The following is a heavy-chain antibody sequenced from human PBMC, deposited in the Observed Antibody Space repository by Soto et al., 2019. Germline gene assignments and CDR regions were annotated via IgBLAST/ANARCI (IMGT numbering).Heavy chain of an antibody. CDR3: ARDGDPTYYYYGMDV. Sequence: QVQLVESGGGVVQPGRSLRLSCAASGFTFSSYGMHWVRQAPGKGLEWVAVIWYDGSNKYYADSVKGRFTISRDNSKNTLYLQMNSLRAEDTAVYYCARDGDPTYYYYGMDVWGQGTTVTVSS. CDR1: GFTFSSYG. V-gene: IGHV3-33*01. D-gene: IGHD7-27*01. CDR2: IWYDGSNK. J-gene: IGHJ6*02.